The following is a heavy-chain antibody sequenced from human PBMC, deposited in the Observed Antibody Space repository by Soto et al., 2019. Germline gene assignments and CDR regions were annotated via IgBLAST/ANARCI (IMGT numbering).Heavy chain of an antibody. CDR2: ISSSSSYI. Sequence: GGSLRLSCAASGFTFSSYSMNWVRQAPGKGLEWVSSISSSSSYIYYADSVKGRFTISRDNAKNSLYLQMNSLRAEDTAVYYCARGPSGSNPFDIWGQGTMVTVSS. V-gene: IGHV3-21*01. CDR1: GFTFSSYS. J-gene: IGHJ3*02. CDR3: ARGPSGSNPFDI. D-gene: IGHD1-1*01.